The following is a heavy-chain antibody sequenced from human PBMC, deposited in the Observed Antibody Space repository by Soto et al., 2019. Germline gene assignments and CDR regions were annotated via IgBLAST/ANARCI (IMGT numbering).Heavy chain of an antibody. V-gene: IGHV4-34*01. D-gene: IGHD5-18*01. J-gene: IGHJ5*02. CDR2: INHSGGT. CDR3: ASRRGYSYGAFRFDP. Sequence: SETLSLTCAVYGGSFSGYYWSWIRQPPGKGLEWIGEINHSGGTNYNPSLKSRVTISVDTSKNQFSLKLSSVTAADTAVYYCASRRGYSYGAFRFDPWGQGTLVTVSS. CDR1: GGSFSGYY.